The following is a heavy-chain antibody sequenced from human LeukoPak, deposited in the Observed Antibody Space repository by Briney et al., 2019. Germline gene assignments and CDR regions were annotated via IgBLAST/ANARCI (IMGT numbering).Heavy chain of an antibody. J-gene: IGHJ4*02. Sequence: GGSLRLSCSASGFAFSGFAMGWVRQAPGKGLEWVSSISGSGGNTYYADSVEGRFTVSRDNSRNTLYLQMNSLRAEDTALYYCARGRGGDYVPSRFDYWGQGTLVTVSS. CDR2: ISGSGGNT. V-gene: IGHV3-23*01. CDR1: GFAFSGFA. D-gene: IGHD4-17*01. CDR3: ARGRGGDYVPSRFDY.